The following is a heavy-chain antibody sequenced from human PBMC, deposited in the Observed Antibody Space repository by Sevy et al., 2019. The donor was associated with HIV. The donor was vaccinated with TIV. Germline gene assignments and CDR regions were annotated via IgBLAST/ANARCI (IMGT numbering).Heavy chain of an antibody. J-gene: IGHJ6*02. D-gene: IGHD5-12*01. CDR1: GFTFSSYW. Sequence: GGSLRLSCAASGFTFSSYWMSWVRQAPGKGLEWVSYISSSSSTIYYADSVKGRFTISRDNAKNSLYLQMNSLRAEDTAVYYCARIARGYSADGYYYGMDVWGQGTTVTVSS. CDR3: ARIARGYSADGYYYGMDV. CDR2: ISSSSSTI. V-gene: IGHV3-48*01.